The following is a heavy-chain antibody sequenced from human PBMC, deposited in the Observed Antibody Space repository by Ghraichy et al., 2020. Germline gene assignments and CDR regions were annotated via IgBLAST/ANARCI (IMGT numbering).Heavy chain of an antibody. CDR3: ARDGRASDYGDYEVDY. V-gene: IGHV3-33*01. Sequence: LRLSCSASGFTFSSYGMHWVRHSPCKVLLLVSVIWYDGINKYYADSVKGRFTISIDNSKNTLYLQMNSLIAEDTAVYYCARDGRASDYGDYEVDYWGQGTLVTV. D-gene: IGHD4-17*01. CDR1: GFTFSSYG. CDR2: IWYDGINK. J-gene: IGHJ4*02.